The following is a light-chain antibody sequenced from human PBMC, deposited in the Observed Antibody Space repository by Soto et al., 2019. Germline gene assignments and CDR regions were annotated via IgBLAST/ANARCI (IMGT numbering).Light chain of an antibody. J-gene: IGLJ2*01. CDR3: SSYTSSGTVV. V-gene: IGLV2-14*03. CDR1: SSDVGGYNY. Sequence: QPVLTQPASVSGSPGQSITISCTGTSSDVGGYNYVCWYQQHPGKAPKLIFYDVVNRPSGVSNRFSASKSGNTASLTISGLQAEDEADYYCSSYTSSGTVVFGGGTKLTVL. CDR2: DVV.